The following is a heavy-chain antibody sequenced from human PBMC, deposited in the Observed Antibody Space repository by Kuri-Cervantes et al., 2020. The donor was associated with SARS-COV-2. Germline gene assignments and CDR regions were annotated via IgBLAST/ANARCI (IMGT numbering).Heavy chain of an antibody. CDR2: VNHSGST. V-gene: IGHV4-34*01. Sequence: ESLKISCAVYGGSFSGYYWSWIRQPPGKGLEWIGEVNHSGSTNYNPSLKSRVTISVDTSKNQFSLKLSSVTAADTAVYYCARASPYYYYYYGMDVWGKGITVTVSS. J-gene: IGHJ6*04. CDR3: ARASPYYYYYYGMDV. CDR1: GGSFSGYY.